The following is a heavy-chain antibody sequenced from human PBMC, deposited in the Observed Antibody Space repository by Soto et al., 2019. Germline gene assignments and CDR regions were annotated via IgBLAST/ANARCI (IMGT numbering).Heavy chain of an antibody. CDR2: IYYSGST. CDR1: GGSISSYY. J-gene: IGHJ4*02. CDR3: ARDLDGYFDY. V-gene: IGHV4-59*01. D-gene: IGHD3-9*01. Sequence: PSETLSLTCTVSGGSISSYYWSWIRQPPGKGLEWIGYIYYSGSTNYNPSLKSRVTTSVDTSKNQFSLKLSSVTAADTAVYYCARDLDGYFDYWGQGTLVTVSS.